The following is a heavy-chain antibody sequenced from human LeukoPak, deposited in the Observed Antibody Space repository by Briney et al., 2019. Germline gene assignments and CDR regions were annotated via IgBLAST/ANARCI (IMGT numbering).Heavy chain of an antibody. V-gene: IGHV4-59*01. CDR2: IYYSGST. D-gene: IGHD3-10*01. CDR3: ARVGRITARYYFDY. J-gene: IGHJ4*02. CDR1: GGSISSYY. Sequence: PSETLSLTCTVSGGSISSYYWSWIRQPPGKGLEWIGYIYYSGSTNYNPSLKSRVTISVDTSKNQFSLKLSSVTAADTAVYYCARVGRITARYYFDYWGQGTLVTVSS.